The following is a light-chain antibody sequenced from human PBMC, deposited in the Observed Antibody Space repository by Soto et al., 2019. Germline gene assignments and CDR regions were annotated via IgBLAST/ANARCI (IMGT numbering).Light chain of an antibody. CDR1: QSVSTD. CDR3: QQYNNWPQT. V-gene: IGKV3-15*01. CDR2: GAS. Sequence: EIVMTQSPATLSVSLGERATLSCRASQSVSTDLAWYQQKPDQAPRLLIFGASTRATAIPARFSGSGSGTEFTLTISSLQSEDFAVYYCQQYNNWPQTFGQGTKVDIK. J-gene: IGKJ1*01.